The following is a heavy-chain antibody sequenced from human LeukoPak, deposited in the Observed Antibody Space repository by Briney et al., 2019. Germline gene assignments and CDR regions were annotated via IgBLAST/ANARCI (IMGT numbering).Heavy chain of an antibody. CDR3: ARARDTAMDPGVVDY. V-gene: IGHV4-39*07. D-gene: IGHD5-18*01. CDR1: GGSISSSSYY. J-gene: IGHJ4*02. Sequence: PSETLSLTCTVSGGSISSSSYYWGWIRQPPGKGLEWIGSIYYSGSTYYNPSLKSRVTISVDTSKNQFSLKLSSVTAADTAVYYCARARDTAMDPGVVDYWGQGTLVTVSS. CDR2: IYYSGST.